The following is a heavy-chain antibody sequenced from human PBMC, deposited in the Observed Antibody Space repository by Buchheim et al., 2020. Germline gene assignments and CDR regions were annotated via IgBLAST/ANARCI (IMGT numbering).Heavy chain of an antibody. CDR1: GFTFSSYS. J-gene: IGHJ4*02. V-gene: IGHV3-48*01. Sequence: EVQLVESGGGLVQPGGSLRLSCAASGFTFSSYSMNWVRQAPGKGLEWVSYISSSSSTIYYADSVKGRFTISRDNAKNSLYLQINGRGAEDTAVYYCARVAWGVSSGWSRDYWGQGTL. CDR2: ISSSSSTI. D-gene: IGHD6-19*01. CDR3: ARVAWGVSSGWSRDY.